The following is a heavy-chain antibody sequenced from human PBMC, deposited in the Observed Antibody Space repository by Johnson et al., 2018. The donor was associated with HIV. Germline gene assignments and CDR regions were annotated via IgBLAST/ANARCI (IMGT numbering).Heavy chain of an antibody. CDR1: GFTFSDYC. CDR2: ISSSGDTT. CDR3: ARGPKNPGLDAFDI. V-gene: IGHV3-11*01. D-gene: IGHD1-14*01. J-gene: IGHJ3*02. Sequence: QVQLVESGGGVVQPGRSLRLSCAASGFTFSDYCMSWIRQAPGKGLEWISYISSSGDTTYYADSVKGRFTISRDDSKNSLYLQMNSLKTEDTAVYYCARGPKNPGLDAFDIWGQGTVVTVSS.